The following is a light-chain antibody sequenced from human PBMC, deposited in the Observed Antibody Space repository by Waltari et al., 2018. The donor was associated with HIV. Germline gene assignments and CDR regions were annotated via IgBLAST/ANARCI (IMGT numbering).Light chain of an antibody. CDR2: SNH. V-gene: IGLV1-47*01. CDR3: STWDKTQSAQV. CDR1: DSTIGTSS. J-gene: IGLJ3*02. Sequence: QPVLTQLPSVSGTPGQTVTISRSGSDSTIGTSSVYWYQVLPGTTPRRLIFSNHERPSGVPGRFSGSKSGASASLTIFGLRSEDEADYYCSTWDKTQSAQVFGGGTKLTVL.